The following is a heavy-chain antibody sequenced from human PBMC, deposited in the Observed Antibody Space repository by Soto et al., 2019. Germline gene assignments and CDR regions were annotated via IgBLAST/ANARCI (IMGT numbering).Heavy chain of an antibody. J-gene: IGHJ4*02. Sequence: PGESLKISCKVSGYIFTTYWIGWVRQMPGKGLEWMGRIDPSDSQTYYSPSFRGHVTISVTKSITTVFLQWSSLRASDTAMYYCARQIYDSDTGPNFQYYFDSWGQGTPVTVSS. D-gene: IGHD3-22*01. V-gene: IGHV5-10-1*01. CDR3: ARQIYDSDTGPNFQYYFDS. CDR1: GYIFTTYW. CDR2: IDPSDSQT.